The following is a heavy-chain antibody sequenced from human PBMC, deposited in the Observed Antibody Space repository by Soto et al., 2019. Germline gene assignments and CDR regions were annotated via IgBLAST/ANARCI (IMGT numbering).Heavy chain of an antibody. J-gene: IGHJ4*02. Sequence: QVQLVQSGAEVRQPGASVKVSCKASGYSFTTYGMSWVRQAPGQGLEYMGWINGYGHGAKYVQRFQGRFSMTTDTSTHTVYMDLRSLTSDDTAVYYCVRDLNGDFYYWCQGTVVIVS. CDR2: INGYGHGA. CDR3: VRDLNGDFYY. V-gene: IGHV1-18*01. D-gene: IGHD3-10*01. CDR1: GYSFTTYG.